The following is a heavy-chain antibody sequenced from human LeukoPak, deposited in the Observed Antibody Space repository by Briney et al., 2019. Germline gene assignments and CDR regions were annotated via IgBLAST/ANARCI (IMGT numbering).Heavy chain of an antibody. CDR3: ARLFNWSRRSFDF. CDR2: IHYSGST. D-gene: IGHD1-20*01. J-gene: IGHJ4*02. V-gene: IGHV4-59*08. Sequence: PSETLSLTCSVSGGSISNYYWSWFRQPPGKGLKWIGYIHYSGSTNYNPSLRSRVTISVEKSKNQFSLQLSSVTAADTAVYYCARLFNWSRRSFDFWGQGTLVTVSS. CDR1: GGSISNYY.